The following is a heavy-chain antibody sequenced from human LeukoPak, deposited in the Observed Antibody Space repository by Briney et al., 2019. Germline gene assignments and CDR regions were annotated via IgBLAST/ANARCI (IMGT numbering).Heavy chain of an antibody. J-gene: IGHJ4*02. CDR3: ARGKGDTGGSFDY. CDR2: ISGRGGGT. Sequence: GSPRLSCAASGFTFSNYAMSWVRQAPGKGLEWVSAISGRGGGTYYADSVKGRFTISRGNSKNTLYLQMNSLRAEDTAVYYCARGKGDTGGSFDYWGQGTLVTVSS. D-gene: IGHD3-16*01. CDR1: GFTFSNYA. V-gene: IGHV3-23*01.